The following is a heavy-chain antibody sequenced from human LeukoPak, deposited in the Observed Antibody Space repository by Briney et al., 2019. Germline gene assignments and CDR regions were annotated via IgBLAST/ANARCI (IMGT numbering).Heavy chain of an antibody. Sequence: PGGSLRLSCAASGFTFSSYSMNWVRQAPGKGLEWVSPISSSSSYIYYADSVKGRFTISRDNAKNSLYLQMNSLRAEDTAVYYCARGGYDILTGPDYWGQGTLVTVSS. D-gene: IGHD3-9*01. V-gene: IGHV3-21*01. CDR2: ISSSSSYI. CDR3: ARGGYDILTGPDY. J-gene: IGHJ4*02. CDR1: GFTFSSYS.